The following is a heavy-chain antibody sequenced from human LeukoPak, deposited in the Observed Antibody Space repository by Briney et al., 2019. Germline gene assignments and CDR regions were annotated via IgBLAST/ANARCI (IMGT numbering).Heavy chain of an antibody. CDR3: ARGKEYCSGGSCLATPVHDY. V-gene: IGHV4-39*07. D-gene: IGHD2-15*01. CDR1: GGSISSSSYY. CDR2: INHSGST. J-gene: IGHJ4*02. Sequence: SETLSLTCTVSGGSISSSSYYWSWIRQPPGKGLEWIGEINHSGSTNYNPSLKSRVTISVDTSKNQSSLKLSSVTAADTAVYYCARGKEYCSGGSCLATPVHDYWGQGTLVTVSS.